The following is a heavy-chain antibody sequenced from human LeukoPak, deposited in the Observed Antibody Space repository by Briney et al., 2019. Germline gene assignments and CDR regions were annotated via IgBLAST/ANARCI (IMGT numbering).Heavy chain of an antibody. J-gene: IGHJ1*01. CDR3: AKDAGYDSSGYYYPYFQH. V-gene: IGHV3-23*01. CDR2: ISGSGGST. CDR1: GFTFSSFG. Sequence: GGSLRLSCAVSGFTFSSFGMSWIRQAPGKGLEWVSSISGSGGSTYYADSVKGRFTISRDNSKNTLYLQMNSLRAEDTAVYYCAKDAGYDSSGYYYPYFQHWGQGTLVTVSS. D-gene: IGHD3-22*01.